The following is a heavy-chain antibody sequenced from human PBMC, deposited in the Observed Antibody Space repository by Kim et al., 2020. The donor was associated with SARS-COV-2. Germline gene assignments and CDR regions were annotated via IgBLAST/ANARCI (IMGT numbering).Heavy chain of an antibody. V-gene: IGHV3-30*04. CDR1: GFTFSSYA. Sequence: GGSLRLSCAASGFTFSSYAMHWVRQAPGKGLEWVAVISYDGSNKYYADSVKGRFTISRDNSKNTLYLQMNSLRAEDTAVYYCARRRMDVWGQGTTVTVSS. CDR3: ARRRMDV. J-gene: IGHJ6*02. CDR2: ISYDGSNK.